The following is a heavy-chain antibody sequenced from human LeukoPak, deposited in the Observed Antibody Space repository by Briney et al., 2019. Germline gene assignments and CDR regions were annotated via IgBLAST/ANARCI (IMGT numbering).Heavy chain of an antibody. J-gene: IGHJ4*01. D-gene: IGHD2-2*01. CDR1: GGSISSYY. Sequence: PSETLSLTYTVSGGSISSYYWSWIRQPPGKGLEWIGYIYYSGSTNYNPSLKSRVTISVDTSKNQFSLKLSSVTAADTAVYYCAAQKGDCSSTSCYSLRIDYWGQGTLVTVSS. CDR3: AAQKGDCSSTSCYSLRIDY. V-gene: IGHV4-59*01. CDR2: IYYSGST.